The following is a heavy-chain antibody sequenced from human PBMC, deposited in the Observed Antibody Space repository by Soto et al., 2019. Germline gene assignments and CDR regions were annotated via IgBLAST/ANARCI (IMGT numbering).Heavy chain of an antibody. CDR3: ARITQGPYYMDV. CDR2: ISSSSSYI. Sequence: GGSLRLSCAASGFTFSSYSMNWVRQAPGKGLEWVSSISSSSSYIYYADSVKGRFTISRDNAKNSLYLQMNSLRAEDTAVYYCARITQGPYYMDVWGKGTTVTVSS. V-gene: IGHV3-21*01. CDR1: GFTFSSYS. J-gene: IGHJ6*03. D-gene: IGHD3-10*01.